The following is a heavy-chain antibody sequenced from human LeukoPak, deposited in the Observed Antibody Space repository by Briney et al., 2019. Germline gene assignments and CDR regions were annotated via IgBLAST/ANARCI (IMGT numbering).Heavy chain of an antibody. CDR2: IYYSGST. CDR1: GGSISSYY. D-gene: IGHD2-15*01. J-gene: IGHJ4*02. V-gene: IGHV4-59*01. CDR3: ARDECSGGSCYSGGFG. Sequence: SETLSLTCTVSGGSISSYYWSWIRQPPGKGLEWIGYIYYSGSTNYNPSLKTRVTISVDTSKNQFSLKLSSVTAADTAVYYCARDECSGGSCYSGGFGWGQGTLVTVSS.